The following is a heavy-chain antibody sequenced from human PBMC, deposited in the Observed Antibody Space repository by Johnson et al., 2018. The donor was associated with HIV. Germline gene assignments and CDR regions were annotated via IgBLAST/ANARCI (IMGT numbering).Heavy chain of an antibody. V-gene: IGHV3-30*03. D-gene: IGHD1-26*01. Sequence: QEQLLESGGGVVQPGRSLRLSCAASQFTFSNCGMHWVRQAPGKGLEWVAAISFAGTKKNYAESVKGRFTISRDNSKNTLYLQMNSLRVEDTAVYYCAREGEDAFDIWGQGTMVTVSS. CDR3: AREGEDAFDI. CDR2: ISFAGTKK. CDR1: QFTFSNCG. J-gene: IGHJ3*02.